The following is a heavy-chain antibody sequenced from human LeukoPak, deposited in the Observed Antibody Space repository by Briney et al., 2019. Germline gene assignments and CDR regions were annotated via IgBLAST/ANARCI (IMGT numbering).Heavy chain of an antibody. V-gene: IGHV4-39*02. Sequence: SETLSLTCTVSGDSINNNNYYWGWIRQPPGEGLEWIGNIYYNGRTYYSPSLKSRGTISVDTSNNQFSLKLNSVTAADTAVYYCARGRDSRGYQFMGFDSWGQGTLVTVSS. D-gene: IGHD3-22*01. J-gene: IGHJ4*02. CDR2: IYYNGRT. CDR3: ARGRDSRGYQFMGFDS. CDR1: GDSINNNNYY.